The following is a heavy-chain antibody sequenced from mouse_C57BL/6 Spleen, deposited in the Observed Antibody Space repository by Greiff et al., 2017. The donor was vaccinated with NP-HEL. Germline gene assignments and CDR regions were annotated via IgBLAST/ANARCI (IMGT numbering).Heavy chain of an antibody. D-gene: IGHD2-4*01. Sequence: QVQLQQSGAELVRPGASVTLSCKASGYTFTDYEMHWVKQTPVHGLEWIGAIDPETGGPAYNQKFKGKAILTADKSSSTAYMELRSLTSEDSAVYYCTRGDYDGFAYWGQGTLVTVSA. V-gene: IGHV1-15*01. CDR1: GYTFTDYE. CDR3: TRGDYDGFAY. J-gene: IGHJ3*01. CDR2: IDPETGGP.